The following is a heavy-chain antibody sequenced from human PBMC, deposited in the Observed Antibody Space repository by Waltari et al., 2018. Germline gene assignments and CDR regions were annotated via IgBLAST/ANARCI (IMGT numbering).Heavy chain of an antibody. J-gene: IGHJ3*02. V-gene: IGHV3-15*01. D-gene: IGHD1-1*01. CDR1: GFTFSNAW. CDR2: IKSTTDGGTT. Sequence: EVQLVESGGGLVKPGGSLRLSCAASGFTFSNAWMSWVRQAPGKGLEWVGRIKSTTDGGTTYYAAPVNGRFTISSDDSKNTLYLQMNSLKTEDTAVYYCTTQLATPLAFDIWGQGTMVTVSS. CDR3: TTQLATPLAFDI.